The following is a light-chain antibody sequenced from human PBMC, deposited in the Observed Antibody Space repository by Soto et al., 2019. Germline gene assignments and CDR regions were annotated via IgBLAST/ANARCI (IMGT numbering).Light chain of an antibody. Sequence: DIQMTQSPSTLSASVGGRVTITCRASQSISSWLAWYQQKPGKAPKLLIYDAYSLESGGPSRFSGIRSGTEFTLTIAGLQSEDFATYYCQQYESYSPLTFGGGTKVDIK. CDR2: DAY. J-gene: IGKJ4*01. CDR1: QSISSW. CDR3: QQYESYSPLT. V-gene: IGKV1-5*01.